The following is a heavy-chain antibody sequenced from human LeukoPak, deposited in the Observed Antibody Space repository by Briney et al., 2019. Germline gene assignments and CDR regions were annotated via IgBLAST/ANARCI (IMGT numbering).Heavy chain of an antibody. V-gene: IGHV3-23*01. J-gene: IGHJ4*02. CDR1: GFIFSRYD. D-gene: IGHD3-9*01. Sequence: GGSLRLSCAASGFIFSRYDMSWVRQPPEEGLEWVSTISFAGDKTAYTDSVKGRFIISRDSSKNTVYLQMNSLRAEDTAVYYCAKDMRFDWTPYYFDYWGQGTLVTVSS. CDR3: AKDMRFDWTPYYFDY. CDR2: ISFAGDKT.